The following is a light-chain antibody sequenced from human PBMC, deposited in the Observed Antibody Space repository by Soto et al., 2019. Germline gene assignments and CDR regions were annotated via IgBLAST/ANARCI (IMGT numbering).Light chain of an antibody. Sequence: EIVLTQSPGTLSLSPGEGATLSCRASQSVSSNLAWYQQKPGQAPRLLIYGASTRATDIPARFSGSGFGTEFTLTISSLQSEDFAVYYCQQYNNWPPWTFGQGTKVDIK. CDR1: QSVSSN. CDR2: GAS. J-gene: IGKJ1*01. V-gene: IGKV3-15*01. CDR3: QQYNNWPPWT.